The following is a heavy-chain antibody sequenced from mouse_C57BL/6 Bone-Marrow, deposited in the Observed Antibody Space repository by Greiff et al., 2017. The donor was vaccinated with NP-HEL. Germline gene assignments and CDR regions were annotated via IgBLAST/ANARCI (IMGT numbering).Heavy chain of an antibody. V-gene: IGHV5-4*01. CDR3: AREGAQATGY. Sequence: DVKLVESGGGLVKPGGSLKLSCAASGFTFSSYAMSWVRQTPEKRLEWVATISDGGSYTYYPDNVKGRFTISRDNAKNNLYLQMSHLKSEDTAMYYCAREGAQATGYWGQGTTLTVSS. D-gene: IGHD3-2*02. J-gene: IGHJ2*01. CDR1: GFTFSSYA. CDR2: ISDGGSYT.